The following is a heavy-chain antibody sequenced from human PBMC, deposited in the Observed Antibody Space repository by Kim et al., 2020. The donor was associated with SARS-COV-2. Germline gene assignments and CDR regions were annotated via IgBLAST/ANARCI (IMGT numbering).Heavy chain of an antibody. J-gene: IGHJ4*02. D-gene: IGHD6-25*01. Sequence: GGSLRLSCAASGFTVSSNYMSWVRQAPGKGLEGAPVMYSGGSTSNAASWKGRLPISEDNPKTTPYFKMNGLGPESTAVNNSADGGTMTDFNLWAQGT. CDR1: GFTVSSNY. CDR2: MYSGGST. V-gene: IGHV3-53*01. CDR3: ADGGTMTDFNL.